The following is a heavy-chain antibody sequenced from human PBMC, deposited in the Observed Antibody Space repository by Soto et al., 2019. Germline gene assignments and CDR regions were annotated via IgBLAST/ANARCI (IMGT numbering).Heavy chain of an antibody. CDR2: INAAGTT. CDR3: VREYYYYGMDV. Sequence: EVQLVESGGGLVQPGGSLRLSCAASGFTAGLNFMTWVRQAPGKGLEWVSVINAAGTTHYAESVKGRFSISRDDSKNSLYLQMNSLRSADTGVYYCVREYYYYGMDVWGQGTTVTVSS. J-gene: IGHJ6*02. CDR1: GFTAGLNF. V-gene: IGHV3-66*01.